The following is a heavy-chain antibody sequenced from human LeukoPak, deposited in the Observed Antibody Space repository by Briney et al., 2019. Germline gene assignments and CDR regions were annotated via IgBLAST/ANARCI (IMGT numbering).Heavy chain of an antibody. CDR2: ISSNGGST. D-gene: IGHD4-17*01. CDR3: ARDLSDYGDYVFDY. V-gene: IGHV3-64*04. CDR1: GFTFSSYA. J-gene: IGHJ4*02. Sequence: GGSLRLSCSASGFTFSSYAMHWVRQAPGKGLEYVSAISSNGGSTYYADSVKGRFTISRDNSKNTLYLQMNSLRAEDTAVYYCARDLSDYGDYVFDYWGQGTLVTVSS.